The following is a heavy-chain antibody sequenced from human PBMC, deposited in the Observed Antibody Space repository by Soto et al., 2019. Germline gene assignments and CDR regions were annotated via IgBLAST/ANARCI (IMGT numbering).Heavy chain of an antibody. V-gene: IGHV3-64D*06. J-gene: IGHJ4*02. Sequence: LRLSCSASGFTFSIYAMHWVRQAPGKGLEYVSSISTNGGSTHYADSVKGRFTISRDNSKNTQYLQMSSLRADDTAVYYCVKGEYYYDSSGYYPFGYWGQGTLVTVSS. CDR2: ISTNGGST. D-gene: IGHD3-22*01. CDR1: GFTFSIYA. CDR3: VKGEYYYDSSGYYPFGY.